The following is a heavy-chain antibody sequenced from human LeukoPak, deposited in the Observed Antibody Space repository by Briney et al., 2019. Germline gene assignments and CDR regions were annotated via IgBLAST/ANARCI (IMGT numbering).Heavy chain of an antibody. Sequence: GGSLRLSCAASGFTFSSYSMNWVRQAPGKGPEWVSSISSSSSYIYYADSVKGRFTISRDNAKNSLYLQMNSLRAEDTAVYYCARSLSGDYPNWFDPWGQGTLVTVSS. J-gene: IGHJ5*02. V-gene: IGHV3-21*01. D-gene: IGHD4-17*01. CDR3: ARSLSGDYPNWFDP. CDR2: ISSSSSYI. CDR1: GFTFSSYS.